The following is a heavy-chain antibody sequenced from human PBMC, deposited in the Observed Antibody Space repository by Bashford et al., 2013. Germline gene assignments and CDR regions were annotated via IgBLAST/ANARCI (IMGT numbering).Heavy chain of an antibody. CDR3: ARDLSTGYYYGMDV. V-gene: IGHV4-59*12. D-gene: IGHD5/OR15-5a*01. CDR2: IYYSGSN. Sequence: SETLSLTCTVSGGSISSYYWSWIRQPPGKGLEWIGYIYYSGSNNHNPSLKSRVTISLDTSKNQFSLQLNSVTPEDTAVYYCARDLSTGYYYGMDVWGQGTTVTVSS. CDR1: GGSISSYY. J-gene: IGHJ6*02.